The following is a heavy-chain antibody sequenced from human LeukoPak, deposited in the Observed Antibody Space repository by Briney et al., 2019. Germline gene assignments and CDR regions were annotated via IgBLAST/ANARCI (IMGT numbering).Heavy chain of an antibody. Sequence: GGSLRLSCAASGFTFSSYAMSWVRQAPGKGLEWVSAISGSGGSTYYADSVKGRFTISRDNSKNTLYLQMKSLRAEDTAVYYCAGRDDFWSGYPHWGQGTLVTVSS. CDR3: AGRDDFWSGYPH. D-gene: IGHD3-3*01. CDR2: ISGSGGST. V-gene: IGHV3-23*01. J-gene: IGHJ4*02. CDR1: GFTFSSYA.